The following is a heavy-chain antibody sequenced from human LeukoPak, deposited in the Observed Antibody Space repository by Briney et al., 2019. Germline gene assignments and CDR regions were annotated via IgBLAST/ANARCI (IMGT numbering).Heavy chain of an antibody. V-gene: IGHV1-69*04. J-gene: IGHJ4*02. D-gene: IGHD1-26*01. CDR1: GDSFHSYA. CDR2: IMPTLGTE. CDR3: ARETTEGAPIDY. Sequence: ASVKVSCKPSGDSFHSYAIRWVRQAPGQGLEWMGRIMPTLGTEDYAQKFQGRVTFTAEKSTRTIYMELGSLRSEDTAVYYCARETTEGAPIDYWGLGTLVTVSS.